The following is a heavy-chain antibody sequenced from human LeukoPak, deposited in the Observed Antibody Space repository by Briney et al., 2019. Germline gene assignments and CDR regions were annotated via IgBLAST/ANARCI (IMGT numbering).Heavy chain of an antibody. D-gene: IGHD2-21*02. Sequence: PSETLPLTCTVPGDPIRNYYWSWIRQTPGKGQERIGYMYYTGSPNYNPSRKSQVSLSEDPSQRQFALKLRAVTAPDTAVYYCARHLYCGGDCYSERNHYYGLDVWGQGTTVTVSS. V-gene: IGHV4-59*08. J-gene: IGHJ6*02. CDR3: ARHLYCGGDCYSERNHYYGLDV. CDR1: GDPIRNYY. CDR2: MYYTGSP.